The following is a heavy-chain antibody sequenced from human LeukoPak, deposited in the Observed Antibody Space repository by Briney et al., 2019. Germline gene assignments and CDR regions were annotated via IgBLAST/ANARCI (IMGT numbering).Heavy chain of an antibody. V-gene: IGHV1-8*03. J-gene: IGHJ5*02. CDR3: ARNLGNH. Sequence: ASVKVSCKASGYTFTSYDINWVRQATGQGLEWMGWMNPNSGNTGYAQNFQGRVTITADESTSTAYMELSSLRSEDTAMYYCARNLGNHWGQGTLVTVSS. CDR1: GYTFTSYD. CDR2: MNPNSGNT.